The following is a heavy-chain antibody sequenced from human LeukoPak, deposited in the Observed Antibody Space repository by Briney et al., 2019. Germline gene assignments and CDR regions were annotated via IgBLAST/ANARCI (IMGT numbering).Heavy chain of an antibody. V-gene: IGHV4-59*01. Sequence: SETLSLTCTVSGVSISSYYWSWIRQPPGKGLEWIGYIYYSGSTNYNPSLKSRVTISVDTSKNQFSLKLSSVTAADTAVYYCARGNGAGGVNYWGQGTLVTVSS. CDR2: IYYSGST. CDR3: ARGNGAGGVNY. J-gene: IGHJ4*02. CDR1: GVSISSYY. D-gene: IGHD2-8*02.